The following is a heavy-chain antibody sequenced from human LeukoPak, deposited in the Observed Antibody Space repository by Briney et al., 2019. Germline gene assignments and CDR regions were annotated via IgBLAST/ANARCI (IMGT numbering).Heavy chain of an antibody. J-gene: IGHJ4*02. Sequence: GGSLRLSCAASGFTFSNYWMSWVRQAPGKGLEWVANIKQDGSEKYYVDSVKGRFTISRDNAKNSVYLQMNSLRAEDTAVYYCARDKVAGATYLDYWGQGTLVTVSS. CDR1: GFTFSNYW. V-gene: IGHV3-7*01. CDR3: ARDKVAGATYLDY. CDR2: IKQDGSEK. D-gene: IGHD1-26*01.